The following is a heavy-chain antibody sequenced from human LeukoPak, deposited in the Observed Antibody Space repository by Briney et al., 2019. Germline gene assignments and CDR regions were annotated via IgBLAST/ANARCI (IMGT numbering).Heavy chain of an antibody. D-gene: IGHD3-10*01. CDR3: ATDGSGTSFPYYFES. J-gene: IGHJ4*02. V-gene: IGHV3-30*02. Sequence: PGGYLRLSCAASGFFFTSSGMNWVRQAPGKGLEWVTFIGSDGSKQYYAVSVKGRFSISRDNSRNTVSLQMNSLRLEDTAVYYCATDGSGTSFPYYFESWGQGTLVTVSS. CDR2: IGSDGSKQ. CDR1: GFFFTSSG.